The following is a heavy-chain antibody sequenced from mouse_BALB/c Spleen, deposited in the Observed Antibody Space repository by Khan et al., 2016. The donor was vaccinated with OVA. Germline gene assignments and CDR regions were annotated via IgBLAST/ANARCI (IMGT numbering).Heavy chain of an antibody. Sequence: QVQLKESGPGLVAPSQSLSITCTVSGFSLTSYGVHWVRPPPGKGLEWLGVIWAGGSTNYNSALLSRLSISKDNSKSQVCLKRNSLQTEDTGTYYCARLEDIWGQGTTLTVSA. V-gene: IGHV2-9*02. CDR2: IWAGGST. CDR3: ARLEDI. CDR1: GFSLTSYG. J-gene: IGHJ2*01. D-gene: IGHD1-3*01.